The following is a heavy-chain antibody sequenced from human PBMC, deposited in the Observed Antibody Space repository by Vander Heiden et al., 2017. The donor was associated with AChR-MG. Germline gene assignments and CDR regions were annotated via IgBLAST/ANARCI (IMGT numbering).Heavy chain of an antibody. CDR2: IDHSGTT. CDR3: ARSGQLDNY. Sequence: QVQLHQWGAGLLKPSETLSLTCAVYGGSFSDYYWGWIRQPPGRGLEWIGEIDHSGTTNYNPSLKSRVTMSGDTSKNQFSLKLTSVTAADTALYYCARSGQLDNYWGQGTLVTVSP. CDR1: GGSFSDYY. J-gene: IGHJ4*02. D-gene: IGHD1-1*01. V-gene: IGHV4-34*01.